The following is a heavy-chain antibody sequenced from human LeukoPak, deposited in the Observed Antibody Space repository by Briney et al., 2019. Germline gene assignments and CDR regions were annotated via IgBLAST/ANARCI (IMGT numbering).Heavy chain of an antibody. CDR1: GGAIISDNFY. J-gene: IGHJ4*02. CDR3: GRLFDS. V-gene: IGHV4-39*01. Sequence: SETLSLTCTVSGGAIISDNFYWGWVRQPPGKGLEWVGSINYSGTTYYNPSLRSRVSISVDTSRTQFFLRLNSVTAADTAVYYCGRLFDSWGLGILVTVSS. CDR2: INYSGTT.